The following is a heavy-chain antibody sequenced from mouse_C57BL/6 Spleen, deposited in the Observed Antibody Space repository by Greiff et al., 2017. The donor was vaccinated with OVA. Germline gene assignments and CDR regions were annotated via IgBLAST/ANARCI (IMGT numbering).Heavy chain of an antibody. J-gene: IGHJ4*01. CDR1: GYAFSSSW. D-gene: IGHD2-3*01. V-gene: IGHV1-82*01. CDR2: IYPGDGDT. CDR3: ARNDGYYAMDY. Sequence: VQLQQSGAELVRPGASVKISCKASGYAFSSSWMNWVKQRPGKGLEWIGRIYPGDGDTNYNGKFKGKATLTPDKSSSTAYMQLSSLTSEDSAVYFCARNDGYYAMDYWGQGTSVTVSS.